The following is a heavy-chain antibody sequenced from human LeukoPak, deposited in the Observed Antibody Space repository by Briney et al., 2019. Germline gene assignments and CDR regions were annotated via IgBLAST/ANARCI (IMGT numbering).Heavy chain of an antibody. CDR3: AKGEPLAYYYYYYMDV. V-gene: IGHV3-43*01. D-gene: IGHD1-14*01. J-gene: IGHJ6*03. CDR2: ISWDGGST. Sequence: GGSLRLSCAASGFTFDDYTMHWVRQAPGKGLEWVSLISWDGGSTYCADSVKGRFTISRDNSKNSLYLQMNSLRTEDTALYYCAKGEPLAYYYYYYMDVWGKGTTVTVSS. CDR1: GFTFDDYT.